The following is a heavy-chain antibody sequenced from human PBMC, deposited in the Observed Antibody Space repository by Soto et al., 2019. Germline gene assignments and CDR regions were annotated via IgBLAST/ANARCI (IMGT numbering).Heavy chain of an antibody. Sequence: QVQLMESGGGVVQPGKSLRLSCVASGFTFQNHAMYWIRQAPGKGLEWVALIAYYGRTKYSDAVRGRFAVSRDNSKSTQYLQMNSLRPEDTAVYYCATSTSVTFDSWGQGALVIVSS. CDR1: GFTFQNHA. CDR3: ATSTSVTFDS. J-gene: IGHJ4*02. V-gene: IGHV3-30*09. CDR2: IAYYGRTK. D-gene: IGHD4-4*01.